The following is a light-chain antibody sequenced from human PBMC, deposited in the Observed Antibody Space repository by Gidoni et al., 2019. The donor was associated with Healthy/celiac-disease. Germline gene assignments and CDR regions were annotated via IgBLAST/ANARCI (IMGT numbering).Light chain of an antibody. CDR2: EVS. CDR1: SSDVGGYNY. J-gene: IGLJ3*02. Sequence: QSALTQPASVSGSPGQSITISCTGTSSDVGGYNYVSWYQQHPGKAPKIMIYEVSNRPSGVSKRFSGSKSGNTASLTSSGLQAEDEADYYCSSYTSSSTNWVFGGGTKLTVL. V-gene: IGLV2-14*01. CDR3: SSYTSSSTNWV.